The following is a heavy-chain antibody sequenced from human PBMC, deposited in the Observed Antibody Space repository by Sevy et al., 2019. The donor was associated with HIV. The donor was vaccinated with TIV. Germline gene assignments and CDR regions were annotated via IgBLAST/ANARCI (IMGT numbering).Heavy chain of an antibody. Sequence: ASMKVSCQTSGYIFNTYGIAWVRQAPGQGLEWMGWISTYNGETDFAPRFQDRVTLTTDTSTSTAYMELRNLRSDDTAMYYCARDRNIQRHPETYSWLEPWGQGTLVTVSS. CDR2: ISTYNGET. J-gene: IGHJ5*02. D-gene: IGHD6-25*01. CDR1: GYIFNTYG. CDR3: ARDRNIQRHPETYSWLEP. V-gene: IGHV1-18*01.